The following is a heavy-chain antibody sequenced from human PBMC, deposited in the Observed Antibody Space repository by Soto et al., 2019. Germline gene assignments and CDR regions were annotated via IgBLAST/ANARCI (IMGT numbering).Heavy chain of an antibody. CDR2: IYWDDDE. Sequence: QITLKESGPTLEKPTQTLTLTCTFSGFSLTTSGVGVGWIRQPPGKALEWLALIYWDDDERYSPSLKSRLTITKDTSKNQVVLTLTNMDPVDTATYYCAHRPAGAAFDIWGQGTMVTVSS. CDR1: GFSLTTSGVG. D-gene: IGHD3-10*01. V-gene: IGHV2-5*02. J-gene: IGHJ3*02. CDR3: AHRPAGAAFDI.